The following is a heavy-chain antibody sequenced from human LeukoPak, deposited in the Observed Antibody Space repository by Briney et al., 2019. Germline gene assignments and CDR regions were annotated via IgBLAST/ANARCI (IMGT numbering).Heavy chain of an antibody. CDR3: VKGRYSHDS. CDR2: INTNGGST. D-gene: IGHD5-18*01. CDR1: GFTFTTYV. J-gene: IGHJ4*02. Sequence: GGSLRLSCSASGFTFTTYVMHWVHQAPGKGLEHVSTINTNGGSTYYADSVKGGFTISRDNSKDTLYLQMSSLRVEDTAVYYCVKGRYSHDSWGQGTLVIVSS. V-gene: IGHV3-64D*06.